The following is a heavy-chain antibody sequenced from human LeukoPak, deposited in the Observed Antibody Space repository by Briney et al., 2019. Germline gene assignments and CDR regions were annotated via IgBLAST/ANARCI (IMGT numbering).Heavy chain of an antibody. J-gene: IGHJ4*02. CDR2: IRYVGSNK. Sequence: PGGSLRLSCAASGFTFSSYGMHWVRQAPGKGLEWVAFIRYVGSNKYYADSVKGRFTISRDNSKNTLYLQMNSLRAEDTAVYYCAKVLGSTFGVDLHDYWGQGTLVTVSS. CDR1: GFTFSSYG. V-gene: IGHV3-30*02. D-gene: IGHD3-3*01. CDR3: AKVLGSTFGVDLHDY.